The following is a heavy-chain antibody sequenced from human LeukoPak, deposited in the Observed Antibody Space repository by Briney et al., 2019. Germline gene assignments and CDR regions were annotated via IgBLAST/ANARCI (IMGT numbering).Heavy chain of an antibody. Sequence: ASVKVSCKASGYTFTSYYMHWVRQAPGQGLEWMGIINPSGGSTSYAQKFQGRVTMTWDTSISTAYMELSSLRSDDTAVYYCTSDTYYYDSTGLGHWFDPWGQGTLATVSS. V-gene: IGHV1-46*01. D-gene: IGHD3-22*01. CDR3: TSDTYYYDSTGLGHWFDP. J-gene: IGHJ5*02. CDR1: GYTFTSYY. CDR2: INPSGGST.